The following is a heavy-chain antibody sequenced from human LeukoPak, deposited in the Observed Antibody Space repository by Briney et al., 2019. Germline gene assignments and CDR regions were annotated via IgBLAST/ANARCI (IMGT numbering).Heavy chain of an antibody. J-gene: IGHJ5*02. CDR1: GFTFSSYE. V-gene: IGHV3-48*03. CDR2: ISSSGSTI. CDR3: ASSPAAAGPWDPSDWFDP. Sequence: GESLKISCAASGFTFSSYEMNWVRQAPGKGLEWVSYISSSGSTIYYADSVKGRFTISRDNAKNSLYLQMNSLRAEDTAVYYCASSPAAAGPWDPSDWFDPWGQGTLVTVSS. D-gene: IGHD6-13*01.